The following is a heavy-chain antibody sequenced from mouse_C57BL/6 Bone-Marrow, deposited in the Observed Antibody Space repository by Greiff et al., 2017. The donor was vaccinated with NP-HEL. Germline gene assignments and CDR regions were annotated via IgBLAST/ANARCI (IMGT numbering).Heavy chain of an antibody. V-gene: IGHV14-4*01. D-gene: IGHD2-2*01. J-gene: IGHJ3*01. CDR1: GFNIKDDY. CDR3: TTDGYDTRFAY. Sequence: VQLQQSGAELVRPGASVKLSCTASGFNIKDDYMHWVKQRPEQGLEWIGWIDPENGDTEYASKFQGKATITADTSSNTAYLQLSSLTSEDTAVYYCTTDGYDTRFAYWGQGTLVTVSA. CDR2: IDPENGDT.